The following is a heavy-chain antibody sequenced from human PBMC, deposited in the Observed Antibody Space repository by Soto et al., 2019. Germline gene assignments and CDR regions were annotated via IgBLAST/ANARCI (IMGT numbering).Heavy chain of an antibody. D-gene: IGHD4-17*01. CDR2: IYHSGST. CDR3: ARDSDGDYYGY. V-gene: IGHV4-4*02. Sequence: QVQLQESGPGLVKPSGTLSLTCAVSGGSISSSNWWSWVRQPPGKGLEWIGEIYHSGSTNYNPSLKSXXTXSXAKSKNQFSLKLSSVTAADTAVYYCARDSDGDYYGYWGQGTLVTVSS. J-gene: IGHJ4*02. CDR1: GGSISSSNW.